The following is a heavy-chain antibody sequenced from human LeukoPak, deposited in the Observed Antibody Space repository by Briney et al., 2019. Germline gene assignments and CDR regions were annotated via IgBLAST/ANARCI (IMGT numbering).Heavy chain of an antibody. CDR2: IYYSGSI. Sequence: SQTLSLTCTVSGGSISSGDYYWSWIRQPPGKGLEWIGYIYYSGSIYYNPSLKSRVTISVDTSKNQFSLKLSSVTAADTAVYYCARVPFSRTFDYWGQRTLVTVSS. CDR1: GGSISSGDYY. J-gene: IGHJ4*02. CDR3: ARVPFSRTFDY. V-gene: IGHV4-30-4*08. D-gene: IGHD6-6*01.